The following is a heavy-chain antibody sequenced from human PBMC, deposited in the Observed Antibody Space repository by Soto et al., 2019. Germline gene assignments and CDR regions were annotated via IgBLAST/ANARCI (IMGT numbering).Heavy chain of an antibody. V-gene: IGHV4-30-4*01. CDR3: ARMVRGVIITGHFDY. CDR1: GGSISSGDYY. CDR2: IYYSGST. J-gene: IGHJ4*02. Sequence: ASETLSLTCTVSGGSISSGDYYWSWIRQPPGKGLEWIGYIYYSGSTYYNPSLKSRVTISVDTSKNQFSLKLSSVTAADTAVYYCARMVRGVIITGHFDYWGQGTLVTVSS. D-gene: IGHD3-10*01.